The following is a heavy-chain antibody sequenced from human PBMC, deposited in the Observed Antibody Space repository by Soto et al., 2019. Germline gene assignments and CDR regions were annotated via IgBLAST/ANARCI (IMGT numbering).Heavy chain of an antibody. CDR2: IYYSGST. V-gene: IGHV4-39*01. Sequence: SETLSLTCPVSGCYISSSSYYWGWIRQPPGKGLEWIGSIYYSGSTYYNPSLKSRVTISVDTSKNQFSLKLSSVTAADTAVYYCAGYDFWSGLGGYWGQGTLVTVSS. D-gene: IGHD3-3*01. CDR1: GCYISSSSYY. CDR3: AGYDFWSGLGGY. J-gene: IGHJ4*02.